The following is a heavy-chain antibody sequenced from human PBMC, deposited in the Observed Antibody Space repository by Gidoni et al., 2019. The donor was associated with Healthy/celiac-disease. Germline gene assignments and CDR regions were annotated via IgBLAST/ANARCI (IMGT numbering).Heavy chain of an antibody. J-gene: IGHJ4*02. CDR3: ARDHGDFWSGYFDY. V-gene: IGHV3-7*01. Sequence: EVQLVESGGGLFQPGGSLRLSCAASGFTFSSYWMSWVRQAPGKGLEWVANIKQDGSEKYYVDSVKGRFTISRDNAKNSLYLQMNSLRAEDTAVYYCARDHGDFWSGYFDYWGQGTLVTVSS. CDR2: IKQDGSEK. D-gene: IGHD3-3*01. CDR1: GFTFSSYW.